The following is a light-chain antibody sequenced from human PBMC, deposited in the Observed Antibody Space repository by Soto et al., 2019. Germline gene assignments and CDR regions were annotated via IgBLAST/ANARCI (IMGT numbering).Light chain of an antibody. CDR2: GAS. J-gene: IGKJ5*01. CDR3: QQYGSSPFT. Sequence: EIVLTQSPGTLSLPPGERATLSCRASQSVSSSYLAWYQQKLGQAPRLFIYGASSRATGIPDRFSGSGSGTDFTLTIRRLEPEDFAVYFCQQYGSSPFTFGQGTRLEIK. CDR1: QSVSSSY. V-gene: IGKV3-20*01.